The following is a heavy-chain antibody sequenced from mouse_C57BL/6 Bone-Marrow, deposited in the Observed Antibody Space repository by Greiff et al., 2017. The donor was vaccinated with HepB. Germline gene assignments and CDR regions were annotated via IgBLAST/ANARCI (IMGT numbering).Heavy chain of an antibody. CDR3: ARSTMVTTSAMDY. CDR1: GYTFTSYW. CDR2: IYPGSGST. Sequence: QVQLQQPGAELVKPGASVKMSCKASGYTFTSYWITWVKQRPGQGLEWIGDIYPGSGSTNYSEKFKSKATLTVDTSSSTAYMQLSSLTSEDSAVYYCARSTMVTTSAMDYWGQGTSVTVSS. V-gene: IGHV1-55*01. D-gene: IGHD2-2*01. J-gene: IGHJ4*01.